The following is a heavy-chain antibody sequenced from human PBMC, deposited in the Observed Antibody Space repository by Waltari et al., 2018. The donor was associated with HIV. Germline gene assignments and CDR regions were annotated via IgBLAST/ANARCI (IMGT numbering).Heavy chain of an antibody. V-gene: IGHV1-18*01. CDR2: ISAYNGNT. Sequence: QVQLVQSGAEVKKPGASVKVSCKASGSTFTSYGISWVRQAPGHGLEWMGWISAYNGNTNYAQKLQGRVTMTTDTSTSTAYMELRSLRSDDTAVYYCARDAFRYYDFWSGLPNPDYWGQGTLVTVSS. CDR1: GSTFTSYG. D-gene: IGHD3-3*01. J-gene: IGHJ4*02. CDR3: ARDAFRYYDFWSGLPNPDY.